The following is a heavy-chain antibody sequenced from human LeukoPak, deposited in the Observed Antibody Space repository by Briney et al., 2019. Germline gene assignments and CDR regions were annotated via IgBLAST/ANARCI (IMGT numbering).Heavy chain of an antibody. V-gene: IGHV3-30-3*01. CDR1: GFTFSSYA. CDR2: ISYDGSNK. Sequence: GGSLRLSCAASGFTFSSYAIHWVRQAPGKGLEWVAVISYDGSNKYYADSVKGRFTISRDNSKNTLYLQMNSLRAGDTAVYYCARETGSAVGSTDFDYWGQGTLVTVSS. J-gene: IGHJ4*02. D-gene: IGHD4-17*01. CDR3: ARETGSAVGSTDFDY.